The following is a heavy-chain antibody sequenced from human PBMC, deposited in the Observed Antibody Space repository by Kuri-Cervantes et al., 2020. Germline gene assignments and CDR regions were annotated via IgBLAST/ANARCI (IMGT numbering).Heavy chain of an antibody. D-gene: IGHD3-10*01. J-gene: IGHJ5*02. CDR2: MNPNSGNT. Sequence: ASVKVSCKASGYTFTSYGINWVRQATGQGLEWMGWMNPNSGNTGYAQKFQGRVTMTRNTSISTAYTELSSLRSEDTAVYYCAGGPRRVWTGVWFDLWGQGTLVTVSS. V-gene: IGHV1-8*02. CDR3: AGGPRRVWTGVWFDL. CDR1: GYTFTSYG.